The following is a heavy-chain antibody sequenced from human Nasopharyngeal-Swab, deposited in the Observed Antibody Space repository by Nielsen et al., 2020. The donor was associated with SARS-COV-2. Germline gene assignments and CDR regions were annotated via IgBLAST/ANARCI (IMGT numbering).Heavy chain of an antibody. V-gene: IGHV3-11*01. J-gene: IGHJ4*02. CDR2: ISSSGSTI. CDR1: GGSFSDYY. D-gene: IGHD4-17*01. CDR3: VRGRSGDDTDDY. Sequence: LTCAVYGGSFSDYYMSWIRQAPGKGLEWVSYISSSGSTIYYADSVKGRFTISRDNAKNSLYLQMNSLRAEDTAVYYCVRGRSGDDTDDYWGQGTLVTVSS.